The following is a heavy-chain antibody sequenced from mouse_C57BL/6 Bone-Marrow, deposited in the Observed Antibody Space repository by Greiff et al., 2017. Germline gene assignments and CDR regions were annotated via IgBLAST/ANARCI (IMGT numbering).Heavy chain of an antibody. Sequence: VQLKESGPELVKPGASVKIPCKASGYTFTDYNMDWVKQSHGKSLAWIGDINPNNGGTIYNQKFKGKATLTVDKSSSTAYMELRSLTSEDTAVYYCARGGGSGYTLDYWGQGTTLTVSS. CDR2: INPNNGGT. CDR3: ARGGGSGYTLDY. J-gene: IGHJ2*01. V-gene: IGHV1-18*01. CDR1: GYTFTDYN. D-gene: IGHD3-2*02.